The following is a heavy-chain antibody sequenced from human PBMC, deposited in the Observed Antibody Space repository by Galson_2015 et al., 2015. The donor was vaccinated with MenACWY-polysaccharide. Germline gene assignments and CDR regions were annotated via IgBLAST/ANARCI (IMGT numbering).Heavy chain of an antibody. CDR1: GFTFSNYA. V-gene: IGHV3-23*01. D-gene: IGHD3-22*01. CDR2: ISGSGDNT. CDR3: AKAYDSSGRYFNY. J-gene: IGHJ4*02. Sequence: SLRLSCAASGFTFSNYAMSWVRQAPGKGLEWASVISGSGDNTYYAGSVKGRFSISRDNSKNTLYLQMNSLRAEDTAVYYCAKAYDSSGRYFNYWGQGTLVTVSS.